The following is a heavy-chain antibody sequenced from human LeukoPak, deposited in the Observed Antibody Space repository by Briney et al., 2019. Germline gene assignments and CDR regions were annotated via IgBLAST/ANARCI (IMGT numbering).Heavy chain of an antibody. CDR1: GYTFTGYY. Sequence: GASVKVSCKASGYTFTGYYIHWVRQAPGQGLEWMGWINPNSGGTNYAQKFQGRVTMTRDTSISTAYMELSRLTSDDTAVYYCARDAMVRDYSNSDYWGQGTLVTVSS. J-gene: IGHJ4*02. D-gene: IGHD4-11*01. V-gene: IGHV1-2*02. CDR3: ARDAMVRDYSNSDY. CDR2: INPNSGGT.